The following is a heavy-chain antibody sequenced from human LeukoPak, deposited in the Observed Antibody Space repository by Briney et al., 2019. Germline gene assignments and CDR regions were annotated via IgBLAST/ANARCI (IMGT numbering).Heavy chain of an antibody. J-gene: IGHJ4*02. D-gene: IGHD3-9*01. CDR2: FYYGGTT. CDR1: GASISTSTYY. CDR3: ARRPYYDILTGYYTCFDS. V-gene: IGHV4-39*01. Sequence: SETLSLACTVSGASISTSTYYWGWIRQPPGKGLEWIGTFYYGGTTYYNPSLRSRVTISGDTSKNQISLKLSSVTAADTAVYYCARRPYYDILTGYYTCFDSWGQGTLVTVSS.